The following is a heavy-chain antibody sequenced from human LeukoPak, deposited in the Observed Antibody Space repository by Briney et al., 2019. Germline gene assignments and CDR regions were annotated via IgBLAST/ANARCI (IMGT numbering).Heavy chain of an antibody. CDR3: ATDTAGYRIFVF. J-gene: IGHJ4*02. V-gene: IGHV4-31*03. CDR1: GGSISSGGYY. CDR2: IDYSGST. D-gene: IGHD3-16*02. Sequence: SQTLSLTCTVSGGSISSGGYYWSWIRPLPRQGLVWIGYIDYSGSTLYNPSLKSRVTISADTSKNQISLKLSSVTAADTAVYYCATDTAGYRIFVFWGQGTLVAVSS.